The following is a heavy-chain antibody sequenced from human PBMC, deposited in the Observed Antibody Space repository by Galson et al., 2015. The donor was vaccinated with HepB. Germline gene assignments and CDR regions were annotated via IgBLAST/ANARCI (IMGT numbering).Heavy chain of an antibody. D-gene: IGHD3-10*01. J-gene: IGHJ5*02. CDR1: GGTFSSYA. V-gene: IGHV1-69*06. CDR2: IIPIFGTA. Sequence: SGKVSGKASGGTFSSYAISWVRQAPGQGLEWMGGIIPIFGTANYAQKFQGRVTITADKSTSTAYMELSSLRSEDTAVYYCARDGHGSGSYSWFGPWGQGTLVTVSS. CDR3: ARDGHGSGSYSWFGP.